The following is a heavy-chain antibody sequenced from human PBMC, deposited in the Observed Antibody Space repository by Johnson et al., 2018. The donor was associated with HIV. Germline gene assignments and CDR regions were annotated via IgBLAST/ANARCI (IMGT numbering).Heavy chain of an antibody. CDR1: GFTFSSYA. Sequence: QVQLVESGGGVVQPGRSLRLSCAASGFTFSSYAMHWVRQAPGKGLEWVAVISYDGSNKYYADSVNGRFTISRDNSKNTLYLQMNSLRAEDTAVDYCARDLLIAYCGGDCCDAFDIWGQGTMVTVSS. J-gene: IGHJ3*02. CDR2: ISYDGSNK. V-gene: IGHV3-30-3*01. CDR3: ARDLLIAYCGGDCCDAFDI. D-gene: IGHD2-21*02.